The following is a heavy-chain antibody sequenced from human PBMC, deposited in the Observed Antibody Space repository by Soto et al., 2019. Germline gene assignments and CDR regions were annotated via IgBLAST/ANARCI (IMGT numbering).Heavy chain of an antibody. CDR2: INHSGST. V-gene: IGHV4-4*02. CDR1: GGSISSSKW. J-gene: IGHJ4*02. CDR3: ARDKITGLFDY. Sequence: SETLSLTCGVSGGSISSSKWWTWVRQPPGTGLEWIGEINHSGSTNYNPSLKSRVTISVDTSKNQFSLKLTSVTAADTAVYYCARDKITGLFDYWGQGTLVTVS. D-gene: IGHD2-8*02.